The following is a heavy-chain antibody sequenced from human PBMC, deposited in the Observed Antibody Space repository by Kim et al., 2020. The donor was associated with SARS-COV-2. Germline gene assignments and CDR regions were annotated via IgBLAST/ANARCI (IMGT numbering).Heavy chain of an antibody. D-gene: IGHD5-12*01. Sequence: YYTDSVKGRFSIARDDSKSTVYLQMNSLRAEDTALYYCAKVQGWLDPFDYWGQGTLVTVAS. V-gene: IGHV3-23*01. CDR3: AKVQGWLDPFDY. J-gene: IGHJ4*02.